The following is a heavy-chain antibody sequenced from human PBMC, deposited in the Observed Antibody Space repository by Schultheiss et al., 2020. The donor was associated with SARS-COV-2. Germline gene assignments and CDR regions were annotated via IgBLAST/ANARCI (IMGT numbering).Heavy chain of an antibody. D-gene: IGHD3-9*01. V-gene: IGHV4-59*01. J-gene: IGHJ6*02. Sequence: SQTLSLTCAVYGGSFSGYYWSWIRQHPGKGLEWIGYIYYSGNTNYNPSLKSRVTISVDTSKNQFSLKLSSVTAADTAVYYCARDRGILNYYYYGMDVWGQGTTVTVSS. CDR1: GGSFSGYY. CDR3: ARDRGILNYYYYGMDV. CDR2: IYYSGNT.